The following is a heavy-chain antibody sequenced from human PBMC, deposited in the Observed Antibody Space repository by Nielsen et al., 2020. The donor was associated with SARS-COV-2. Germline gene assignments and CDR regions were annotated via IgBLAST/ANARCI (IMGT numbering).Heavy chain of an antibody. CDR2: IDPSDSYT. CDR3: ARHPGYGSESFDY. CDR1: GYSFSTYY. D-gene: IGHD3-10*01. J-gene: IGHJ4*02. V-gene: IGHV5-10-1*01. Sequence: GESLKISCKGSGYSFSTYYITWVRQMPGKGMEWMGRIDPSDSYTDYSPSFQGHVTFSSDKSISTAYLQWSGLKASDSAIYYCARHPGYGSESFDYWGQGTLVTVSS.